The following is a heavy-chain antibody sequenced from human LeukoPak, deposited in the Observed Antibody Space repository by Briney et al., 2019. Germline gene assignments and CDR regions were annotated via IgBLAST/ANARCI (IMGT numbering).Heavy chain of an antibody. CDR2: IYTSGST. D-gene: IGHD4-17*01. J-gene: IGHJ4*02. CDR3: ARAPYRYYGALDY. Sequence: SETLSLTCTVSGGSISSGSYYWSWIRQPAGKGLEWIGRIYTSGSTNYNPSLKSRVTISVDTSKNQFSLKLSSVTAADTAVYYCARAPYRYYGALDYWGQGTLVTVSS. CDR1: GGSISSGSYY. V-gene: IGHV4-61*02.